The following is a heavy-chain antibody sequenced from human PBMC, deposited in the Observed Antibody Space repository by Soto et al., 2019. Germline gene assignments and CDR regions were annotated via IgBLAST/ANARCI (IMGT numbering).Heavy chain of an antibody. CDR3: AKDLKLSSGPDY. D-gene: IGHD6-19*01. V-gene: IGHV3-23*01. CDR1: GFTFSSYA. CDR2: ISGSGGST. J-gene: IGHJ4*02. Sequence: GGSLRLSCAASGFTFSSYAMSWVRQAPGKGLEWVSAISGSGGSTYYADSVKGRFTTSRGNSKNTLYLQMNSLRAEDTAVYYCAKDLKLSSGPDYWGQGTLVTVSS.